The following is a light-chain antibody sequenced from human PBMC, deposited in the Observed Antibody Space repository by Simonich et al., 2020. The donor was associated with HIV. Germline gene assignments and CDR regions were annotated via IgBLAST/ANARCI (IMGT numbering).Light chain of an antibody. J-gene: IGKJ1*01. V-gene: IGKV4-1*01. CDR3: QQYYTTPRT. Sequence: DIVMTQSPDSLAVSLGERATINCKSSQSVLYNSYNKNYLAWYQQKPRQPPKLLIYWASPRESGVPDRFSGSGSGTDFTLTISSLQAEDVAVYYCQQYYTTPRTFSQGTKVEIK. CDR2: WAS. CDR1: QSVLYNSYNKNY.